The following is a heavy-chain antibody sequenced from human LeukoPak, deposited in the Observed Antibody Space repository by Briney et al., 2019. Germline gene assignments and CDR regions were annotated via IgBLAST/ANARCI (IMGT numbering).Heavy chain of an antibody. CDR3: ARRGGEDY. V-gene: IGHV4-59*08. D-gene: IGHD4-17*01. Sequence: KPSETLSLTCTVPGGSINSYYWSWIRQTPGKGLEWIGYIYYSGSTNYNPSLKSRVTISVDTSKNQFSLKLTSVTAADTAVYYCARRGGEDYWGQGTLVTVSS. CDR2: IYYSGST. CDR1: GGSINSYY. J-gene: IGHJ4*02.